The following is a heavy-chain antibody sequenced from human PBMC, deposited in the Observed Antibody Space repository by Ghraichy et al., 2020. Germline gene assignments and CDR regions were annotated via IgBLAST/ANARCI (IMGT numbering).Heavy chain of an antibody. D-gene: IGHD1-7*01. Sequence: SETLSLTCTVSGGSISNYYWSWIRQTPGKGLEWIGYIYYSGNTNYNPSLKSRVTISVDTSKNQFSLKLSSVTAADTAVYYCTRDRELGYWGQGTLVTVSS. CDR2: IYYSGNT. V-gene: IGHV4-59*01. J-gene: IGHJ4*02. CDR1: GGSISNYY. CDR3: TRDRELGY.